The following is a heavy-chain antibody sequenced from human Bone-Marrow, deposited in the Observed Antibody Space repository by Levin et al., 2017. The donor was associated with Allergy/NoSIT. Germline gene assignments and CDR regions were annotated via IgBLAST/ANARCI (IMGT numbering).Heavy chain of an antibody. CDR1: GFTFSSYG. Sequence: GGSLRLSCAASGFTFSSYGMHWVRQAPGKGLEWVAVISYDGSNKYYADSVKGRFTISRDNSKNTLYLQMNSLRAEDTAVYYCAKDHGPQEKIVLMVYAILPSTSHMDGWGQGTTVTVS. CDR2: ISYDGSNK. V-gene: IGHV3-30*18. D-gene: IGHD2-8*01. CDR3: AKDHGPQEKIVLMVYAILPSTSHMDG. J-gene: IGHJ6*02.